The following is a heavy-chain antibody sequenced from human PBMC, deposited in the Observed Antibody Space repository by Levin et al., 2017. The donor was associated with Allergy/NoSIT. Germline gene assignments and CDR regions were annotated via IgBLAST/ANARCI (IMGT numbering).Heavy chain of an antibody. V-gene: IGHV3-23*01. Sequence: GGSLRLSCAASGFTFSSYAMSWVRQAPGKGLEWVSGIVDSGTNTYYADSVKGRFTISRDNSKNTLTLQMNSLRAEDTAMYYCTKDDLFARGATDRYSGFDSWGQGTLVTVSS. D-gene: IGHD3-10*01. CDR1: GFTFSSYA. J-gene: IGHJ4*02. CDR2: IVDSGTNT. CDR3: TKDDLFARGATDRYSGFDS.